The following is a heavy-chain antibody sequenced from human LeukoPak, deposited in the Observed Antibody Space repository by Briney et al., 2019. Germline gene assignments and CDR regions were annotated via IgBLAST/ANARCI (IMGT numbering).Heavy chain of an antibody. D-gene: IGHD4/OR15-4a*01. CDR2: IYSDNT. CDR1: GFTVSSNS. CDR3: ARRAGAYSHPYDY. J-gene: IGHJ4*02. V-gene: IGHV3-53*01. Sequence: GGSLRLSCAASGFTVSSNSMSWVRQAPGKGLEWVSFIYSDNTHYSDSVKGGFTISRDNSKNTLYLQMNSLRAEDTAVYYCARRAGAYSHPYDYWGQGTLVTVSS.